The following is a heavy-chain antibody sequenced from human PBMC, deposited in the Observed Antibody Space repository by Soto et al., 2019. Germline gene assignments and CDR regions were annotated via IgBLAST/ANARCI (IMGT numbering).Heavy chain of an antibody. CDR1: GGTFSSYA. CDR3: ARGGSYSLYWYYGMDV. J-gene: IGHJ6*02. Sequence: QVQLVQSGDEVKKPGSSVKVSCKASGGTFSSYAISWVRQAPGQGLEWMGGIIPIFGTANYAQKFQGRVTITADKSTSTAYMELSSLRSEDTAVYYCARGGSYSLYWYYGMDVWGQRTTVTVSS. V-gene: IGHV1-69*06. D-gene: IGHD1-26*01. CDR2: IIPIFGTA.